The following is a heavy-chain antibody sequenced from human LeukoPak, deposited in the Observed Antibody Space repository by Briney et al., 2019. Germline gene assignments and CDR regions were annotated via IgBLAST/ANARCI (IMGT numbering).Heavy chain of an antibody. J-gene: IGHJ4*02. D-gene: IGHD1-26*01. V-gene: IGHV4-39*01. CDR2: IYYDGST. CDR1: GGPINSSTFY. Sequence: PSETLSLTPTVSGGPINSSTFYWGWIRHPPGKGLEWIGSIYYDGSTYYNPSLKSRATISVDTSKNQFSLKLTSVTAADTAVYFCARRSDSGSDDGEDYFDYWGQGTLVTVSS. CDR3: ARRSDSGSDDGEDYFDY.